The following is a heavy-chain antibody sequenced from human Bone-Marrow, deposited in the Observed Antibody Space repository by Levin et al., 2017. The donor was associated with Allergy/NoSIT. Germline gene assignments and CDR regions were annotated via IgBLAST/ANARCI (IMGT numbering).Heavy chain of an antibody. V-gene: IGHV1-2*02. Sequence: GASVKVSCKASGYSFSDYYMHWVRQTPGQGLEWMGWIYPYSGTTTFAQKFQGRVTMTRDTSISTAYMELGSLRSDDTAVYYCARGLGGAAPNWLESWGQGTLVTVSS. J-gene: IGHJ5*01. CDR1: GYSFSDYY. D-gene: IGHD2-15*01. CDR2: IYPYSGTT. CDR3: ARGLGGAAPNWLES.